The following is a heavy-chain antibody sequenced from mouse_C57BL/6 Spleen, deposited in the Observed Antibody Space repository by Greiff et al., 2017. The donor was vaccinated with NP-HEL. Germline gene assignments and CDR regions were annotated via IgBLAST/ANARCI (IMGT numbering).Heavy chain of an antibody. CDR2: ISDGGSYT. J-gene: IGHJ2*01. CDR3: ARGRSSYPYYFDY. D-gene: IGHD1-1*01. Sequence: DVHLVESGGGLVKPGGSLKLSCAASGFTFSSYAMSWVRQTPGKRLEWVATISDGGSYTYYPDNVKGRFTISRDNAKNNLYLQMSHLKSEDTAMYYCARGRSSYPYYFDYWGQGTTLTVSS. CDR1: GFTFSSYA. V-gene: IGHV5-4*01.